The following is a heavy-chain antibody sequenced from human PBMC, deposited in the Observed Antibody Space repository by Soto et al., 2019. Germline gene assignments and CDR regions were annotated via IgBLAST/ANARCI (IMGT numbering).Heavy chain of an antibody. CDR3: AKGVGATKAWIFDY. D-gene: IGHD1-26*01. Sequence: EVQLLESGGGLVQPGGSLRLSCAASGFTFSSYAMNWVRQAPGKRLEWVSGISGSADSTYYADSVKGRFTISRDNSKNTLYLQMNSLRAEDTAVYYCAKGVGATKAWIFDYWGQGTLVTVSS. V-gene: IGHV3-23*01. CDR1: GFTFSSYA. J-gene: IGHJ4*02. CDR2: ISGSADST.